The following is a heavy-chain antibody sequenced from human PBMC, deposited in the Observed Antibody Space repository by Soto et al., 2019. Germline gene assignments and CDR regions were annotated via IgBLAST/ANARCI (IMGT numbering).Heavy chain of an antibody. CDR1: GFTFSSYA. V-gene: IGHV3-23*01. CDR2: ISGSGGST. CDR3: AKVDLYCSGGSCYPEYVDY. D-gene: IGHD2-15*01. J-gene: IGHJ4*02. Sequence: EVQLLESGGGLVQPGGSLRLSCAASGFTFSSYAMSWVRQAPGKGLEWVSAISGSGGSTYYADSVKGRFTISRDNSKNTLYLQLNSLRAEDTAVYYCAKVDLYCSGGSCYPEYVDYWGQGTLVTVSS.